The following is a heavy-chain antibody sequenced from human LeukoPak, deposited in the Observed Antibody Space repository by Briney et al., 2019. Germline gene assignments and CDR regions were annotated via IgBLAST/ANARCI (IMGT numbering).Heavy chain of an antibody. CDR3: ARGNPSMATLDY. CDR2: INPSGGSS. CDR1: GYTFTIYS. J-gene: IGHJ4*02. V-gene: IGHV1-46*01. D-gene: IGHD5-24*01. Sequence: GASVKVSFKASGYTFTIYSIHWVRQAPGQGLEWLGFINPSGGSSSYAQKFQGRITLTRDTSTSTVYMELNSLRSEDTALYYCARGNPSMATLDYWDQGTLVTVSS.